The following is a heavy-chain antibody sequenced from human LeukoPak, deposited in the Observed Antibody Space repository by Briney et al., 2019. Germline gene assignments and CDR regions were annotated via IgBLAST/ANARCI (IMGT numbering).Heavy chain of an antibody. CDR1: GFTFDDYA. V-gene: IGHV3-9*01. D-gene: IGHD5-12*01. CDR3: AKDGAFRGYSGQGYFDY. J-gene: IGHJ4*02. Sequence: GRSLRLSCAASGFTFDDYAMHWVRQAPGKGLEWVSGISWNSGSIGYADSVKGRFTISRDNAKNSLYLQMNSLRAEDTALYYCAKDGAFRGYSGQGYFDYWGQGTLVTVSS. CDR2: ISWNSGSI.